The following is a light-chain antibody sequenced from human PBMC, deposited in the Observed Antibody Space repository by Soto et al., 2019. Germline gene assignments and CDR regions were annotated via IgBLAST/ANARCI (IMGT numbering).Light chain of an antibody. Sequence: EIVLTQSPATLSLSPGERATLSCRASQSVSSYLAWYQQKPGQAPRLLIYDASNRATGIPARFSGSGSGTDFTLTISRLEPEDFAVYYCQQYRMSPNTFGQGTRLEIK. CDR2: DAS. V-gene: IGKV3-11*01. J-gene: IGKJ5*01. CDR1: QSVSSY. CDR3: QQYRMSPNT.